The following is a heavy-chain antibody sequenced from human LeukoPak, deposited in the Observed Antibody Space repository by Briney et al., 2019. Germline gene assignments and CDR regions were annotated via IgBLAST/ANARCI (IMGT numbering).Heavy chain of an antibody. J-gene: IGHJ6*03. V-gene: IGHV3-20*04. D-gene: IGHD5-18*01. CDR2: INWNGGST. CDR3: ARVRYSYGYNCYYYMDV. CDR1: GFTFDDYG. Sequence: GGSLRLSCAASGFTFDDYGMSWVRQAPGKGLEWVSGINWNGGSTGYADSVKGRFTISRDNAKNSLYLQMNSLRAEDTALYYCARVRYSYGYNCYYYMDVWGKGTTVAVSS.